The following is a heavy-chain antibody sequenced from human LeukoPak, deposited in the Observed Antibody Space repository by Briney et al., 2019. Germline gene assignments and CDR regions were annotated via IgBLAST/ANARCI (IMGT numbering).Heavy chain of an antibody. CDR2: IRYDGSNK. V-gene: IGHV3-30*02. CDR3: AKGVTIPTMTTVTPQAEYFQH. Sequence: PGGSLRLSCAASGFTFSSYDMHWVRQAPGKGLEWVAFIRYDGSNKYYADSVKGRFTISRDNSKNTLYLQMNSLRAEDTAVYYCAKGVTIPTMTTVTPQAEYFQHWGQGTLVTVSS. CDR1: GFTFSSYD. J-gene: IGHJ1*01. D-gene: IGHD4-17*01.